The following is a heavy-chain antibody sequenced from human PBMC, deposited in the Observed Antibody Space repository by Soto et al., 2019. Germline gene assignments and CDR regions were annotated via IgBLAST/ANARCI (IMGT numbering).Heavy chain of an antibody. V-gene: IGHV3-73*01. J-gene: IGHJ6*01. CDR2: IRSKANSYAT. Sequence: PGGSLRLSCAASGFTFSDSAIHWVRQASGKGLEWVGRIRSKANSYATAYAASVEGRFNISRDDSKNTAYRQMNSLKTEDTAVQYPYTGHYSHLDFSRASGTMHLRGHG. CDR3: YTGHYSHLDFSRASGTMHL. D-gene: IGHD3-10*01. CDR1: GFTFSDSA.